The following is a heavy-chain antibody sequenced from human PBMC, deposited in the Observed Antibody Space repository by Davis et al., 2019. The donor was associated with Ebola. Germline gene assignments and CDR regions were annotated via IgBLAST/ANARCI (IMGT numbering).Heavy chain of an antibody. Sequence: PGGSLRLSCAASGFTFSSYSMNWVRQAPGKGLEWVSGISGSGETTHYVDSVKGRLIISRDNSKNTLFLQMNSLSAEDTAVYYCAKDGGYEGWFDPWGQGTLVTVSS. CDR3: AKDGGYEGWFDP. J-gene: IGHJ5*02. D-gene: IGHD5-12*01. CDR2: ISGSGETT. CDR1: GFTFSSYS. V-gene: IGHV3-23*01.